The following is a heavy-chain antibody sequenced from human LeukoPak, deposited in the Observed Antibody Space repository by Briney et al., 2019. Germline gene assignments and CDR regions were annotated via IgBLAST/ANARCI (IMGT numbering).Heavy chain of an antibody. CDR2: ISAYNGNT. Sequence: ASVKVSCKASGYTFSSYGISWVRQAPGQGLEWMGWISAYNGNTNYAQKLQGRVTMTTDTSTSTAYMELRSLRSDDTAVYYCARDRVAQQLPHYYYYGMDVWGQGTTVTVSS. CDR1: GYTFSSYG. CDR3: ARDRVAQQLPHYYYYGMDV. D-gene: IGHD6-13*01. V-gene: IGHV1-18*01. J-gene: IGHJ6*02.